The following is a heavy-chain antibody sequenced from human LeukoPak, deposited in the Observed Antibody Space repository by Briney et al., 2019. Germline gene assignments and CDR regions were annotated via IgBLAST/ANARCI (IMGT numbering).Heavy chain of an antibody. CDR3: AKPYSSGWYVWFDP. J-gene: IGHJ5*02. CDR2: ISGSGGST. D-gene: IGHD6-19*01. Sequence: AGSLRLSCAASGFTFSSYAMSWVRQAPGKGLEWVSAISGSGGSTYYADSVKGRFTISRDNSKNTLYLQMNSLRAEDTAVYYCAKPYSSGWYVWFDPWGQGTLVTVSS. CDR1: GFTFSSYA. V-gene: IGHV3-23*01.